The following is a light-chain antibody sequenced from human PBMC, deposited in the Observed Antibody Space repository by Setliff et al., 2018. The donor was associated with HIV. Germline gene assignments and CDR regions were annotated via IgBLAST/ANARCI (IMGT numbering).Light chain of an antibody. CDR1: SSDVGGYNY. Sequence: QSVLTQPASVSGSPGQSITISCTGTSSDVGGYNYVSWYQHHPGKAPKLMIYEVSNRPSGVSNRFSGSKSGNTASLTISGLQAEDEADYYCSSYSSASTLTLFGGGTKVTVL. J-gene: IGLJ2*01. CDR3: SSYSSASTLTL. CDR2: EVS. V-gene: IGLV2-14*01.